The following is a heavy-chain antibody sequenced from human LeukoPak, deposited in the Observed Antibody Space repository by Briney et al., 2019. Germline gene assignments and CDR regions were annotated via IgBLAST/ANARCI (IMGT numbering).Heavy chain of an antibody. D-gene: IGHD3-22*01. CDR3: AAGYYDSIGSYYYGMDV. Sequence: VASVKVSCKASGFTFTSSAVQWVRQARGQRLEWIGWIVVGSGNTNYAQKFQERVTITRDMSTSTAYMELSSMRSEDTAVYYCAAGYYDSIGSYYYGMDVWGQGTTVTVSS. J-gene: IGHJ6*02. V-gene: IGHV1-58*01. CDR1: GFTFTSSA. CDR2: IVVGSGNT.